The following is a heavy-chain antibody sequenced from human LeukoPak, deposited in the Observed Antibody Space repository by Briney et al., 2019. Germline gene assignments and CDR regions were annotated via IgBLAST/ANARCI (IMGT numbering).Heavy chain of an antibody. V-gene: IGHV1-46*01. CDR3: ATHHLTGYLYGINYDY. J-gene: IGHJ4*02. D-gene: IGHD3-9*01. Sequence: ASVKVSCKASGYTFTSYYMHWVRQAPGQGLEWMGIINPSGGSTSYAQKFQGRVTMAEDTSTDTAYMELSSLRSEDTAVYYCATHHLTGYLYGINYDYWGQGTLVTVSS. CDR1: GYTFTSYY. CDR2: INPSGGST.